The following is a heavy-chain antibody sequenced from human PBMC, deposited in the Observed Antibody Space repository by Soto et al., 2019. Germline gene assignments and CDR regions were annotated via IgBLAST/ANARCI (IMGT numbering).Heavy chain of an antibody. CDR1: AFTFSSYA. D-gene: IGHD2-21*02. V-gene: IGHV3-23*01. J-gene: IGHJ4*02. CDR2: ISVSGDST. CDR3: AKIFRYGDPEY. Sequence: GGSLRLSCAASAFTFSSYAMNWVRQAPGKGLEWVSGISVSGDSTYYAGSVKGRFTISRDNSKSTLYLQMNSLRAEDTAVYYCAKIFRYGDPEYWGQGALVTVS.